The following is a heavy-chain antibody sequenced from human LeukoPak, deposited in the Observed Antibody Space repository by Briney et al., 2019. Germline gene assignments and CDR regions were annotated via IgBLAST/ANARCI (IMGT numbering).Heavy chain of an antibody. Sequence: ASVKVSCKTSGYTFTSSAMHWVRQAPGQRLEWMGWINAGNGNTKYSQKFQGRVSISRDTSASTAYMELSSLRSEDTAVYFCARGYKRRYTPPGMDVWGQGTTVTVSS. J-gene: IGHJ6*02. V-gene: IGHV1-3*01. CDR2: INAGNGNT. D-gene: IGHD1-1*01. CDR1: GYTFTSSA. CDR3: ARGYKRRYTPPGMDV.